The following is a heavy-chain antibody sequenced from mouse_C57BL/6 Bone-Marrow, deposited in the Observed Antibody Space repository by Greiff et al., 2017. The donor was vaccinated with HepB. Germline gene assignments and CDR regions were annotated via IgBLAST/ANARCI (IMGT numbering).Heavy chain of an antibody. CDR1: GYAFTNYL. V-gene: IGHV1-54*01. CDR2: INPGSGGT. J-gene: IGHJ1*03. D-gene: IGHD2-5*01. Sequence: VQLQQSGAELVWPGTSVKVSCKASGYAFTNYLIEWVKQRPGQGLEWIGVINPGSGGTNYNEKFKGKATLTADKSSSTAYMQLSSLTSEDSAVYFCVGLYYSNYLYWYFDVWGTGTTVTVSS. CDR3: VGLYYSNYLYWYFDV.